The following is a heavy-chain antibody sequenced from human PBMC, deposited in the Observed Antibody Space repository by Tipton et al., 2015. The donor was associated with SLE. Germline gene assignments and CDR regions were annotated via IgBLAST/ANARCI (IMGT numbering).Heavy chain of an antibody. D-gene: IGHD2-2*01. Sequence: TLSLTCAVYGGSFSGYYWSWIRQPPGKGLEWIGEINHSGGTNYNPSLKSRVTISVDTSKNQFSLKLKSVTAADSAVYYCARERYCSGASCYAPDYWGQGTLVTVSS. J-gene: IGHJ4*02. CDR3: ARERYCSGASCYAPDY. CDR1: GGSFSGYY. V-gene: IGHV4-34*01. CDR2: INHSGGT.